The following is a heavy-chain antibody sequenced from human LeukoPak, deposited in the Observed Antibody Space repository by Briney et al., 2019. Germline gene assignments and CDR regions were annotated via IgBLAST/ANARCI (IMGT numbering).Heavy chain of an antibody. CDR3: ARGLSTSWYWFDP. Sequence: SETLSLTCIVSGYSISSGYYWGWIRQPPGKGLEWIGSIYHSGSSLYNPSLKSRVTMSVDTSKNQFSLKLSSVTAADTAVYYCARGLSTSWYWFDPWGQGTLVTVSS. CDR2: IYHSGSS. CDR1: GYSISSGYY. J-gene: IGHJ5*02. V-gene: IGHV4-38-2*02. D-gene: IGHD6-13*01.